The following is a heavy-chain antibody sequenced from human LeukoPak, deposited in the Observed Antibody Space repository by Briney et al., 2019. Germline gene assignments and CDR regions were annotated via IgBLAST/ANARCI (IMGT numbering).Heavy chain of an antibody. CDR1: RLTLSSYW. Sequence: GGSLRLSCAGSRLTLSSYWMQWVRQAPGKGLVWVSRINGDGSITNYADSVKGRFTISRDNAKNTLFLQMNSLRAEDTAVYYCARDNKGDLPLDYWGQGTLVTVSS. J-gene: IGHJ4*02. CDR3: ARDNKGDLPLDY. D-gene: IGHD3-10*01. V-gene: IGHV3-74*01. CDR2: INGDGSIT.